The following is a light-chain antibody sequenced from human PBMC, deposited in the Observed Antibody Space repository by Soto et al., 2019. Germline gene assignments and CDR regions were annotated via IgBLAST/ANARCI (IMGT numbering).Light chain of an antibody. CDR2: DVT. CDR3: SSYTSSSTLV. CDR1: NSDVGGYNF. J-gene: IGLJ1*01. V-gene: IGLV2-14*01. Sequence: QSVLTQPAFVSGSPGQSITISCTGTNSDVGGYNFVSWYQQHPGKVPKLMIYDVTNRPSGVSNRFSGSESGNTASLTISGLQAEDEADYYCSSYTSSSTLVFGTGTKLTVL.